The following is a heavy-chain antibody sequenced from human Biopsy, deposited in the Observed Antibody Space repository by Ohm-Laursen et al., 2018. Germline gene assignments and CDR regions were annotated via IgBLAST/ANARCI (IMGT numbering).Heavy chain of an antibody. D-gene: IGHD2-15*01. J-gene: IGHJ4*02. Sequence: GTLSLTCPVFGKTFSDYQWSWIRQPPGKGLEWIGQINQAGTTNYNPSLKSRVSISVDASKYEFSLRLTSVTAADTAVYLCGNEVHGRDYWGLGAQVTVSS. CDR2: INQAGTT. CDR1: GKTFSDYQ. CDR3: GNEVHGRDY. V-gene: IGHV4-34*08.